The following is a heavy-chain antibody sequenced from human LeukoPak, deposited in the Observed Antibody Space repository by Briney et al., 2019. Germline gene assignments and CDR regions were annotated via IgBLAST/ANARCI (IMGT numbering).Heavy chain of an antibody. Sequence: GGSLRLSCVASGFTFSSYAMTWVRQAPGKGLEWVSLINHSGTNTYYADSVKGRFTISRDNSKNTLYLQMNSLRAEDTAVYYCAKELERSDYTKYLNYWGQGTLVTVSS. V-gene: IGHV3-23*01. CDR2: INHSGTNT. J-gene: IGHJ4*02. CDR3: AKELERSDYTKYLNY. D-gene: IGHD4-11*01. CDR1: GFTFSSYA.